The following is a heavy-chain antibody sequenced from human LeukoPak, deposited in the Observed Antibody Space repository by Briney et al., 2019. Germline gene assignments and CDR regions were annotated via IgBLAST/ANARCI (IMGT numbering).Heavy chain of an antibody. V-gene: IGHV4-39*01. J-gene: IGHJ5*02. Sequence: PSETLSLTCTVSGGSISSSSYYWGWIRQPPGKGLEWIGSIYYSGSTYYNPSLKSRVTISVDTSKNQFSLKLSSVTAADTAVYYCASQDCSSTSCDGRSWFDPWGQGTLVTVSS. CDR1: GGSISSSSYY. D-gene: IGHD2-2*01. CDR3: ASQDCSSTSCDGRSWFDP. CDR2: IYYSGST.